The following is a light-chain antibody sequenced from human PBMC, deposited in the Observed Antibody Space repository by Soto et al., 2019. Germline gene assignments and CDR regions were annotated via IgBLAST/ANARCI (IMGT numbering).Light chain of an antibody. CDR1: QSFSSW. J-gene: IGKJ2*01. CDR3: QQYNSHSPMYT. CDR2: DAS. Sequence: DIQMTQSPSTLSASVGDRVTITCRASQSFSSWLAWYQQKPGKAPKLLIYDASSLESGVPSRFSGSGSATECTLTVISLQPDDFATYYCQQYNSHSPMYTFGQGTKLEIK. V-gene: IGKV1-5*01.